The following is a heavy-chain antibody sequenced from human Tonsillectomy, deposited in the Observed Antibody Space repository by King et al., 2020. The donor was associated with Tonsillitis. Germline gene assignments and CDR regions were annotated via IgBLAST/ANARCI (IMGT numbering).Heavy chain of an antibody. J-gene: IGHJ5*02. CDR2: VSWDSAGI. V-gene: IGHV3-43*01. D-gene: IGHD3-16*01. CDR3: AKGKSSYDICLEH. CDR1: GFPFDDHT. Sequence: VQLVESGGAVVQPGGSLRLSCAASGFPFDDHTMHWVRQVPGKALEWVSLVSWDSAGIYYADSVKGRFTIPRDNSKNSLYLQMNSLRPDDTAFYYCAKGKSSYDICLEHWGQGTLVTVSS.